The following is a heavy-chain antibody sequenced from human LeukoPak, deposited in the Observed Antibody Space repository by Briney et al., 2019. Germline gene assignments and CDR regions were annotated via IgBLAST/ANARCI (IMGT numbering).Heavy chain of an antibody. Sequence: GESLKISCKGSGYSFTSYWIGWVRQMPGKGLEWMGIINPGDSDTRYSPSFQGQVTISADKSISTAYLQWSSLKASDTAMYYCARRTGGYCSSTSCYSFDYWGQGTLVTVSS. CDR1: GYSFTSYW. CDR3: ARRTGGYCSSTSCYSFDY. V-gene: IGHV5-51*01. J-gene: IGHJ4*02. D-gene: IGHD2-2*02. CDR2: INPGDSDT.